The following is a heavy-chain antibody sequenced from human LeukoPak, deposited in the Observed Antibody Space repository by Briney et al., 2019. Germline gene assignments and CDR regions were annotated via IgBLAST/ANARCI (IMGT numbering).Heavy chain of an antibody. J-gene: IGHJ3*02. Sequence: PGGSLRLSCAASGFTFSDYYMSWIRQAPGKGLEWVSYISSSGSTIYYADSVKGRFTIPRDNAKNSLYLQMNSLRAEDTPVYYCARDYGDYVSTAFDIWGQGTMVTVSS. CDR3: ARDYGDYVSTAFDI. CDR1: GFTFSDYY. CDR2: ISSSGSTI. D-gene: IGHD4-17*01. V-gene: IGHV3-11*01.